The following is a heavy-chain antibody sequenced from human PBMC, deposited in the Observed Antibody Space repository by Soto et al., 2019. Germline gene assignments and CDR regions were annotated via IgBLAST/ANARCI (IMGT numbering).Heavy chain of an antibody. CDR3: AKWEQLAPSFDY. V-gene: IGHV3-30*18. J-gene: IGHJ4*01. CDR2: ISYDGNKK. Sequence: GGSLRLSCAASGFTFRVYGMHWVRQAPGKGLEWVADISYDGNKKYYTDSVKGRFTISRDNSKKTLYLQMNSLRAEDTAVYYCAKWEQLAPSFDYWGQGTLVTVSS. D-gene: IGHD1-26*01. CDR1: GFTFRVYG.